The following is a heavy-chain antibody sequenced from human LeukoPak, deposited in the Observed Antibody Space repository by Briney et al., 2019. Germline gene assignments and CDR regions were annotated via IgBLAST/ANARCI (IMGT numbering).Heavy chain of an antibody. J-gene: IGHJ4*02. CDR1: GVSISSSSYY. D-gene: IGHD3-22*01. V-gene: IGHV4-39*07. CDR3: ARTPIYYYDNSGYYN. Sequence: SETLSLTCTVSGVSISSSSYYWGWIRQPPGKGLEGIMSIYYSGSTNYNPSLKSRVTMSVDTSKNQFSLKLSSVTAADTAVYFCARTPIYYYDNSGYYNWGQGTLVTVSS. CDR2: IYYSGST.